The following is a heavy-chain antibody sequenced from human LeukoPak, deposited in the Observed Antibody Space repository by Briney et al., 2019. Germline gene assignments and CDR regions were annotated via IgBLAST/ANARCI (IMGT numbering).Heavy chain of an antibody. Sequence: SQTLSLTCAISGDSVSNYSAAWTWIRQSPSRGLEWLGSAYYRSKWYYDYAVSVKSRITINPDTSKNQFSLQLTSVTPEDTAVYYCARDKRGSAAAGILDYWGQGTLVTVSS. CDR1: GDSVSNYSAA. CDR3: ARDKRGSAAAGILDY. CDR2: AYYRSKWYY. D-gene: IGHD3-10*01. J-gene: IGHJ4*02. V-gene: IGHV6-1*01.